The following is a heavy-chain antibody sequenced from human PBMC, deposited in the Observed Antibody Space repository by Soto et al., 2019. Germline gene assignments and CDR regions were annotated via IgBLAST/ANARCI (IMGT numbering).Heavy chain of an antibody. CDR1: GGSISSSSYY. CDR3: ARQVSFWFDP. J-gene: IGHJ5*02. V-gene: IGHV4-39*01. CDR2: IYYSGST. Sequence: SETLSLTCTVSGGSISSSSYYWGWIRQPPGKGLEWIGSIYYSGSTYYNTSLKSRVTISVDTSKNQFSLKLSSVTAADTAVYYCARQVSFWFDPWGQGTLVTVS.